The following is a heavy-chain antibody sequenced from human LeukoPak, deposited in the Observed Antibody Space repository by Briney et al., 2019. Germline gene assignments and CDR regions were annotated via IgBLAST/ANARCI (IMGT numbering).Heavy chain of an antibody. CDR2: ISSSGSTI. CDR3: ARDLYYYDSSGYGIDY. D-gene: IGHD3-22*01. J-gene: IGHJ4*02. V-gene: IGHV3-11*01. Sequence: PGGSLRLSCAASGFSVSGNYMSWVRQAPGKGLEWVSYISSSGSTIYYADSVKGRFTISRDNAKNSLYLQMNSLRAEDTAVYYCARDLYYYDSSGYGIDYWGQGTLVTVSS. CDR1: GFSVSGNY.